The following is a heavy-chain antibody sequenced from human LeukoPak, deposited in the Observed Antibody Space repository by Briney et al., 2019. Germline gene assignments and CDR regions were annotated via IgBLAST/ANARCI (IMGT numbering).Heavy chain of an antibody. CDR2: INHSGST. V-gene: IGHV4-34*01. D-gene: IGHD3-22*01. CDR3: ARLSIIMIEEYYYYYGMDV. Sequence: SETLSLTCAVYGGSFSGYYWSWIRQPPGKGLEWIGEINHSGSTNYNPSLKSRVTISVDTSKNQFSLKLSSVTAADTAVYYCARLSIIMIEEYYYYYGMDVWGQGTTVTVSS. CDR1: GGSFSGYY. J-gene: IGHJ6*02.